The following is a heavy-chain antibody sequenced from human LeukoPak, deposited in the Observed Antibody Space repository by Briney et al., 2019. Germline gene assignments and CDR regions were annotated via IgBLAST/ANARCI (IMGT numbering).Heavy chain of an antibody. Sequence: GSLRLSCAGSGFTFDDYTMHWVRQAPGKGLEWVAVISYDGSNKYYADSVKGRFTISRDNSKNTLYLQMNSLRAEDTAVYYCAKDLADYGGYYFDYWGQGTLVTVSS. J-gene: IGHJ4*02. CDR1: GFTFDDYT. V-gene: IGHV3-30*18. CDR3: AKDLADYGGYYFDY. CDR2: ISYDGSNK. D-gene: IGHD4-23*01.